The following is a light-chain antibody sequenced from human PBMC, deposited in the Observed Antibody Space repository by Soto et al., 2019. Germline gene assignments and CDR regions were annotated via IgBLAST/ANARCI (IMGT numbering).Light chain of an antibody. Sequence: IQLTQSPSSLSASTGDRVTITCRASQGIRSYLAWYQQKPGKAPKVLIYAASTLQSGVPSRFSGSGSGTDFTLTISCLQSEDFETYYCQQYYSYTRTFGQGTKVDIK. CDR1: QGIRSY. J-gene: IGKJ1*01. CDR2: AAS. CDR3: QQYYSYTRT. V-gene: IGKV1-8*01.